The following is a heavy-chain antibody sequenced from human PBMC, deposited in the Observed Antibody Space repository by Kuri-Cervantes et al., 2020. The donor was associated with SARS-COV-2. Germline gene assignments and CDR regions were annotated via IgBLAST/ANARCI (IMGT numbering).Heavy chain of an antibody. CDR2: ISAYNGNT. D-gene: IGHD3-22*01. V-gene: IGHV1-18*01. J-gene: IGHJ4*02. CDR1: GYTFTSYG. CDR3: ARDPPYYYDSSGSQPSYCFDY. Sequence: ASVKVSCKASGYTFTSYGISWVRQAPGQGLEWMGWISAYNGNTNYAQKLQGRVTMTTDTPTSTAYMELRSLRSDDTAVYYCARDPPYYYDSSGSQPSYCFDYWGQGTLVTVSS.